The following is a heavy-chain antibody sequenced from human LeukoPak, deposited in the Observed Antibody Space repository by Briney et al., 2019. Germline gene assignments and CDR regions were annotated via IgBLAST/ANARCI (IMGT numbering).Heavy chain of an antibody. CDR3: AKGAGGFSYYNWFDP. CDR2: IIPIFGTA. J-gene: IGHJ5*02. Sequence: SVKVSCKASGGTFSSYAISWVRQAPGQGLEWMGGIIPIFGTANYAQKFQGRVTITADKSTSTAYMELSSLRSEDTAVYYCAKGAGGFSYYNWFDPWGQGTLVTVSS. CDR1: GGTFSSYA. D-gene: IGHD5-18*01. V-gene: IGHV1-69*06.